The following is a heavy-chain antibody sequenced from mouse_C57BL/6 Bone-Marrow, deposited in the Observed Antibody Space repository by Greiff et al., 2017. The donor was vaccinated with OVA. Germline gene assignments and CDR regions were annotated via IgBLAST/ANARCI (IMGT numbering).Heavy chain of an antibody. CDR1: GFTFSDYY. J-gene: IGHJ4*01. Sequence: EVKLMESEGGLVQPGSSMKLSCTASGFTFSDYYMAWVRQVPEKGLEWVANINYDGSSTYYLDSLKSRFIISRDNATNILYLQMSSLKSEDTATYYCARDGLRGYAMDYWGQGTSVTVSS. CDR2: INYDGSST. V-gene: IGHV5-16*01. D-gene: IGHD1-1*01. CDR3: ARDGLRGYAMDY.